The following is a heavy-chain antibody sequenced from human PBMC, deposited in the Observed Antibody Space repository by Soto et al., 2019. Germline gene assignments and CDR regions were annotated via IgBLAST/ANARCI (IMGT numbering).Heavy chain of an antibody. CDR3: ARLSTVTSLYFDY. D-gene: IGHD2-21*02. Sequence: QLQLQESGPGLVKPSETLSLTCTVSGGSISSSSYYWGWIRQPPGKGLEWIGNIYYSGRTYYNPSPKSRVTIPVDTSKNQFPLKLSSVTAADTAVYYCARLSTVTSLYFDYWGQGTLVTVSS. J-gene: IGHJ4*02. CDR2: IYYSGRT. CDR1: GGSISSSSYY. V-gene: IGHV4-39*01.